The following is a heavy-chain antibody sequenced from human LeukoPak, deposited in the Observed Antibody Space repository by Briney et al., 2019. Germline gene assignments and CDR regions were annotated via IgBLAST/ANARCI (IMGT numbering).Heavy chain of an antibody. CDR1: GGSISSSSYY. Sequence: SETLSLTCTVSGGSISSSSYYWGWIRQPPGKGLEWIGSIYYSGSTYYNPSLKSRVTISVDTSKNQFSLKLSSVTAADTAVYYCARGRSSFLDYWGQGTLVTVSS. CDR3: ARGRSSFLDY. J-gene: IGHJ4*02. CDR2: IYYSGST. D-gene: IGHD2/OR15-2a*01. V-gene: IGHV4-39*07.